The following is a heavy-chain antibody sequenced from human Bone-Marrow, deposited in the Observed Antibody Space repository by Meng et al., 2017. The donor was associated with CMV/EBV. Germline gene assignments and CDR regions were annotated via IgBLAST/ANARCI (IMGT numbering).Heavy chain of an antibody. CDR1: GFTFTTYS. CDR3: AKSEDVIMVPTGFYYYAMDV. D-gene: IGHD3-10*01. Sequence: GGSLRLSCAASGFTFTTYSMNWVRQAPGEGLEWVSYITGSSSTINYADSVKGRFTISRDNAKNLLYLQLNSLRAEDTAVYYCAKSEDVIMVPTGFYYYAMDVWGQGTTVTVSS. V-gene: IGHV3-48*04. CDR2: ITGSSSTI. J-gene: IGHJ6*02.